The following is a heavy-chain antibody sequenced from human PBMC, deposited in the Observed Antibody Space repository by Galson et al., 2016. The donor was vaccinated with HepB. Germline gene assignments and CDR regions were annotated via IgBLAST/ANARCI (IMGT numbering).Heavy chain of an antibody. J-gene: IGHJ6*02. V-gene: IGHV3-74*01. CDR1: GFIFSSDW. CDR2: ISPDGTTT. Sequence: SLRLSCAASGFIFSSDWMHWVRQVPGKGLVWVSRISPDGTTTIYADSVKGRFTISRDNRKNTLYMQMNSLRVEDTAVYFCARDLGAYQPYYYGMDVWGQGTTVTVSS. CDR3: ARDLGAYQPYYYGMDV.